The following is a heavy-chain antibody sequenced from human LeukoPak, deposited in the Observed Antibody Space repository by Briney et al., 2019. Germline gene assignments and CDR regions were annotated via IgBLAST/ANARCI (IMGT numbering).Heavy chain of an antibody. CDR3: ARTASYYNNYYFDY. D-gene: IGHD3-10*01. CDR2: IHHSGST. CDR1: GFSISSGYY. Sequence: PSETLSLTGTVSGFSISSGYYWGWIRQPPGKGLEWIGSIHHSGSTYYNPSLKSRVTISVDTSKNQFSLKLSSVTAADTAVYYCARTASYYNNYYFDYWGQGTLVTVSS. J-gene: IGHJ4*02. V-gene: IGHV4-38-2*02.